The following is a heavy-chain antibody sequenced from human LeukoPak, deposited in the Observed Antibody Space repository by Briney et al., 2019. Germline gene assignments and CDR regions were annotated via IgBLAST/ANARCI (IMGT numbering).Heavy chain of an antibody. CDR3: ARVGGETYYDILTGYRTDYYYMDV. CDR2: IFYSGST. J-gene: IGHJ6*03. CDR1: GGSISSYY. Sequence: PSETLSLTCTVSGGSISSYYWSWIRQPPGKGLEWIGYIFYSGSTNYNPSLKSRVTISVDTSKNQFSLKLRSVTAADTAVYYCARVGGETYYDILTGYRTDYYYMDVWGKGTTVTVSS. D-gene: IGHD3-9*01. V-gene: IGHV4-59*01.